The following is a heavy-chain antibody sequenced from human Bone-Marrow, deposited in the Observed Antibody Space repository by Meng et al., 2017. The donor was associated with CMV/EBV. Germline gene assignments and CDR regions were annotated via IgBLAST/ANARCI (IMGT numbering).Heavy chain of an antibody. CDR1: GGSISSDY. CDR2: IYYSGST. CDR3: ARDPPPRNCSSTSCHDMDSY. J-gene: IGHJ4*02. V-gene: IGHV4-59*01. Sequence: SETLSLTCTVSGGSISSDYWSWIRQPPGKGLEWIGYIYYSGSTNYNPSLKSRVTISVDTSKNQFSLKLSSVTAADTAVYYCARDPPPRNCSSTSCHDMDSYWGQGTLVTVSS. D-gene: IGHD2-2*01.